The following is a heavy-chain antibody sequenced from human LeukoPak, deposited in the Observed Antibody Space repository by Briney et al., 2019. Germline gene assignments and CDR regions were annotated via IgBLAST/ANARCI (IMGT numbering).Heavy chain of an antibody. J-gene: IGHJ4*02. Sequence: PSETLSLTCTVSGGSISSYYWSWIRQPPGKGLEWIGYIYYSGSTNYNPSLKSRVTISVDTSKNQFSLKLNSVTAADTAVYYCARVGYYYAGSGYYYLDYWGQGTLVTVSS. CDR2: IYYSGST. CDR3: ARVGYYYAGSGYYYLDY. CDR1: GGSISSYY. D-gene: IGHD3-22*01. V-gene: IGHV4-59*01.